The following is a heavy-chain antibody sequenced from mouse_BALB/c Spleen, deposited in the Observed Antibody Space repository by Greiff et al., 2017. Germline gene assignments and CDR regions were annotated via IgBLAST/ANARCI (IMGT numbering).Heavy chain of an antibody. Sequence: EVQLQQSGAELVKPGASVKLSCTASGFNIKDTYMHWVKQRPEQGLEWIGRIDPANGNTKYDPKFQGKATITADTSSTTAYLQLSSLTSEDTAVYYCARSNYGYWYFDVWGAGTTVTVSS. CDR2: IDPANGNT. V-gene: IGHV14-3*02. CDR3: ARSNYGYWYFDV. D-gene: IGHD1-1*01. CDR1: GFNIKDTY. J-gene: IGHJ1*01.